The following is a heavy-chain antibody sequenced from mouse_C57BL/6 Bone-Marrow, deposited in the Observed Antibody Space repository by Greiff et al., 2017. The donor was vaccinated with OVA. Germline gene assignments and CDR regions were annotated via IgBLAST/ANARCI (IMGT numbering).Heavy chain of an antibody. CDR3: ARRGYGSSYVRWYFDV. Sequence: EVQLQQSGPELVKPGASVKISCKASGYTFTDYYMNWVKQSPGKSLEWIGDINPDNGGTSYNQKFKGKATLTVDKSSSTAYMELRSLTSEDSAVYYWARRGYGSSYVRWYFDVWGTGTTVTVSS. D-gene: IGHD1-1*01. CDR1: GYTFTDYY. CDR2: INPDNGGT. V-gene: IGHV1-26*01. J-gene: IGHJ1*03.